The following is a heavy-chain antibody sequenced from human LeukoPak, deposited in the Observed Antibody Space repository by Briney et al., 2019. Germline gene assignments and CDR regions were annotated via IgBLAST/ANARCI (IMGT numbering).Heavy chain of an antibody. CDR2: IIPIFGTA. Sequence: ASVKVSCKASGGTFSSYAISWVRQAPGQGLEWMGGIIPIFGTANYARKFQGRVTITADESTSTAHMELSSLRSEDTAVYYCARTPPSSGWYGDYYYYYYMDVWGKGTTVTVS. D-gene: IGHD6-19*01. CDR1: GGTFSSYA. J-gene: IGHJ6*03. V-gene: IGHV1-69*13. CDR3: ARTPPSSGWYGDYYYYYYMDV.